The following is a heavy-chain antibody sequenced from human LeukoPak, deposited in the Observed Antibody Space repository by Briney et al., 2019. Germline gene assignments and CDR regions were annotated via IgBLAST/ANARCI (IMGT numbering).Heavy chain of an antibody. D-gene: IGHD5-12*01. V-gene: IGHV3-9*01. CDR2: ISWNSGSI. J-gene: IGHJ4*02. Sequence: PGRSLRLSCAASGFTFDDYAMHWVRQAPGKGLEWVSGISWNSGSIGYADSVKGRFTISRDNAKNSLYLQMNSLRAEDTALYYCAKDIYSSYDSYYFDYWGQGTLVTVSS. CDR3: AKDIYSSYDSYYFDY. CDR1: GFTFDDYA.